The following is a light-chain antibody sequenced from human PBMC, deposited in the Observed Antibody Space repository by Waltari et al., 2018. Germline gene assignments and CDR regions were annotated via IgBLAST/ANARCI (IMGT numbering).Light chain of an antibody. V-gene: IGLV2-23*01. CDR3: CSYAGSSTLL. CDR1: SSDVGSYNL. J-gene: IGLJ2*01. Sequence: QSALTQPASVSGSPGQSITVSCTGTSSDVGSYNLVSWYQQHPGKAPKLMIYEGSKRPSGVSKRFSGSKSGNTASLTISGLQAEDEAGYYCCSYAGSSTLLFGGGTKVTVL. CDR2: EGS.